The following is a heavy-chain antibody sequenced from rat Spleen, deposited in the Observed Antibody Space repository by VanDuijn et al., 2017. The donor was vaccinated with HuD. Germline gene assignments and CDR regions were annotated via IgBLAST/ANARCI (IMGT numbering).Heavy chain of an antibody. CDR1: GFIFSRSA. J-gene: IGHJ3*01. D-gene: IGHD1-12*02. Sequence: EVQLVESGGELVQPGRSLKLSCAASGFIFSRSAMAWVRQAPKKGLEWVATISYDGASTYYRDSVKGRFSISREDAKSTLYLQMDSLRSEDTATYYCARHDYDGTYYYGWFAYWGQGTLVTVSS. V-gene: IGHV5-7*01. CDR3: ARHDYDGTYYYGWFAY. CDR2: ISYDGAST.